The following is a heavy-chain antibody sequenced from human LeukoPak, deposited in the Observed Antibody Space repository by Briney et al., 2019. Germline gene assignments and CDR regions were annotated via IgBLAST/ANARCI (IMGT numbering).Heavy chain of an antibody. CDR1: GGSISGYY. D-gene: IGHD3-22*01. CDR3: AKGSDRDSSGYYWGFEY. Sequence: PSETLSLTCTVSGGSISGYYWSWIRQPPGKGLECIGYIYYSGSTNYNPSLKSRVTISVDTSRNQFSLKLTSVTAADAAVYYCAKGSDRDSSGYYWGFEYWGQGTLVTVSS. V-gene: IGHV4-59*08. J-gene: IGHJ4*02. CDR2: IYYSGST.